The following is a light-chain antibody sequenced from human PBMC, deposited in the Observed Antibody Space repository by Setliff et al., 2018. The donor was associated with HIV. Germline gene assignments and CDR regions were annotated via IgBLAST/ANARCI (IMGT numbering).Light chain of an antibody. CDR2: EVT. V-gene: IGLV2-23*02. Sequence: ALTQPASVSGSPGQSITIYCTGTTSDVGSNNLVSWYQQYPGKAPKIMIYEVTKRHSGVSNRFSGSKSGNTASLTISGLQAEDEADYYCCSYAGNYVFGTGTKVTVL. CDR3: CSYAGNYV. J-gene: IGLJ1*01. CDR1: TSDVGSNNL.